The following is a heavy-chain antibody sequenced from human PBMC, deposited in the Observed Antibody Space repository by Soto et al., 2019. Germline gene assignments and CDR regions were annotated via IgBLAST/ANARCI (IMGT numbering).Heavy chain of an antibody. CDR1: GFTFSDYY. Sequence: QVQLVASGGGLVKPGGSLRLSCAVSGFTFSDYYMSWIRQAPGQGLEWVSYISSRGSSIYYADSVKGRFTISGDKAKNSLYLQMKGLRAEDTAVYYGARGYYDFWSGYYISPYGMDVWGQGTTVTVSS. CDR2: ISSRGSSI. D-gene: IGHD3-3*01. V-gene: IGHV3-11*01. CDR3: ARGYYDFWSGYYISPYGMDV. J-gene: IGHJ6*02.